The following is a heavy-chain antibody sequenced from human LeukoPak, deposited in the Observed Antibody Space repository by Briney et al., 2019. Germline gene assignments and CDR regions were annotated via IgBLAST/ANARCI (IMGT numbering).Heavy chain of an antibody. D-gene: IGHD1-7*01. J-gene: IGHJ1*01. Sequence: ASVKVSCKASGYTFTGYYVHWVRQAPGQGLEWMGWINPNSGGTNYAQKFQGRVTMTRDTSISTAYMELSRLRSDDTAVYYCARGVTGTTPYFQHWGQGTLVTVSS. V-gene: IGHV1-2*02. CDR3: ARGVTGTTPYFQH. CDR1: GYTFTGYY. CDR2: INPNSGGT.